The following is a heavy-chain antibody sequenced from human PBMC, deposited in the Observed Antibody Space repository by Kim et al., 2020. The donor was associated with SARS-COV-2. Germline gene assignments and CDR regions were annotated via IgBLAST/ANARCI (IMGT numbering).Heavy chain of an antibody. V-gene: IGHV4-34*01. CDR2: INHSGST. CDR3: ARGRGENTVVTLGLGYYYYYGMDV. Sequence: SETLSLTCAVYGWSFSGYYWRWIRQPPGKGLEWIGGINHSGSTNDNPSLKSRVTLSVDTSKNHFSLKLSYVTAADTAVYYCARGRGENTVVTLGLGYYYYYGMDVWGQGTTVTGSS. J-gene: IGHJ6*02. CDR1: GWSFSGYY. D-gene: IGHD2-15*01.